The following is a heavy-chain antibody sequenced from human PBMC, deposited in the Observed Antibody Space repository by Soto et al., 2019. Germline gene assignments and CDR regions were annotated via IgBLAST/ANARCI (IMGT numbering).Heavy chain of an antibody. CDR1: GFSLSNARMG. V-gene: IGHV2-26*01. D-gene: IGHD6-13*01. CDR2: IFSNDEK. CDR3: ARILGSSSRGWFDP. Sequence: QVTLKESGPVLVKPTETLTLTCTVSGFSLSNARMGVSWMRQPPGKALEWLAHIFSNDEKSYSTSLKSRLTISKDTSKSQVVLTMTNMDPVDTATYFCARILGSSSRGWFDPWGQGTLVTVSS. J-gene: IGHJ5*02.